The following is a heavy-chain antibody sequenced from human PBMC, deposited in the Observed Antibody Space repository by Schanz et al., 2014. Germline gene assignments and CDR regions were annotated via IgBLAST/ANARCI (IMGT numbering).Heavy chain of an antibody. CDR3: ARGIPYCSSTNCSGLDAYDV. Sequence: QVQLVQSGAEVKKPGASVKLSCKASNYIFTKYYIHCVRQAPGQGLEWMGIINPSGGSTSYAQKFQARVSMTTDTSRSTAYMELRNVRYDDTAMYYCARGIPYCSSTNCSGLDAYDVWGQGTLVTVSS. CDR1: NYIFTKYY. V-gene: IGHV1-46*01. J-gene: IGHJ3*01. CDR2: INPSGGST. D-gene: IGHD2-2*01.